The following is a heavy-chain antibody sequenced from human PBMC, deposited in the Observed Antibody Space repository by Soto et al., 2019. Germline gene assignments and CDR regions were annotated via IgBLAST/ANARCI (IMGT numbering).Heavy chain of an antibody. V-gene: IGHV4-59*08. J-gene: IGHJ4*02. Sequence: PSETLSLTCTFSGCSISSYYWSWIRQPPGKGLEWIGYIYYSGSTNYNPSLKSRVTISVDTSKNQFSLKLSSVTAADTAVYYCARIGRQWLVHFDYWGQGTLVT. CDR1: GCSISSYY. CDR3: ARIGRQWLVHFDY. CDR2: IYYSGST. D-gene: IGHD6-19*01.